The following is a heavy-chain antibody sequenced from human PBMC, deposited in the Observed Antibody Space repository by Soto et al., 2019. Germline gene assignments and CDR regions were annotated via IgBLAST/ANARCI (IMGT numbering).Heavy chain of an antibody. CDR2: MYNTGST. CDR1: GGTISRYY. V-gene: IGHV4-59*01. J-gene: IGHJ6*02. D-gene: IGHD2-21*02. Sequence: QVQLQESGPGLVKPSETLSLTCTVSGGTISRYYWSWIRHPPGKGLEWIGYMYNTGSTVYNPSFKSRVTISVDTSKNQFSLKLNSVTAADTAVYYCARDLWGYCGTDCYPLDVWGQGTTVTVSS. CDR3: ARDLWGYCGTDCYPLDV.